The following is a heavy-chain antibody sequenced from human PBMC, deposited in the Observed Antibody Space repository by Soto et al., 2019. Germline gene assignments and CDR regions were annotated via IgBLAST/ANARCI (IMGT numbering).Heavy chain of an antibody. V-gene: IGHV3-30*19. Sequence: QVQLVESGGGVVQPGTSLRVSCVGSGFTFRRYVIHWVRQAPGKGLEWVALTSYDGRDKYYADSVRRRFTISRDNSRNTVDVQMDSLKLEDTVLYYGARWGTTGGLDVWGQGTLVSVSS. CDR1: GFTFRRYV. CDR2: TSYDGRDK. D-gene: IGHD3-16*01. CDR3: ARWGTTGGLDV. J-gene: IGHJ1*01.